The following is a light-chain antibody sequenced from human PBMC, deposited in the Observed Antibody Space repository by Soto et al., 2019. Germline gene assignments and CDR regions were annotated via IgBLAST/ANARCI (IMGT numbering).Light chain of an antibody. CDR3: HQCATSPLT. V-gene: IGKV3-20*01. Sequence: EIVLTQSPGTLSLSPGERATLSCRASQTVDNNYLAWYQQKPGQAPRLLIDDASHRATGIPDRFSATGSGTDFTLTISSLEPEDFAVYYCHQCATSPLTFGGGTKAEIK. CDR1: QTVDNNY. CDR2: DAS. J-gene: IGKJ4*01.